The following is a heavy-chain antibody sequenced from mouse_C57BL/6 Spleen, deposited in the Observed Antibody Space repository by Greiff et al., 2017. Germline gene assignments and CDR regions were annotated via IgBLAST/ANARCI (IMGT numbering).Heavy chain of an antibody. J-gene: IGHJ1*03. D-gene: IGHD1-1*01. CDR2: IYPGSGNT. V-gene: IGHV1-76*01. CDR3: ARGGFYGSSYWYFDV. Sequence: QVQLKESGAELVRPGASVKLSCKASGYTFTDYYINWVKPRPGQGLEWIARIYPGSGNTYYNEKFKGKATLTAEKSSSPAYMQLSSLTSEDSAVYFCARGGFYGSSYWYFDVWGTGTTVTVSS. CDR1: GYTFTDYY.